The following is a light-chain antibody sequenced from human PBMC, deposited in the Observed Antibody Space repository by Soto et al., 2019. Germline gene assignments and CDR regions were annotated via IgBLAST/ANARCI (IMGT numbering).Light chain of an antibody. J-gene: IGKJ5*01. V-gene: IGKV1-12*01. CDR2: AAS. Sequence: DIQMTQSPSFVSASVGDRVTISCQASQGISRSLAWYQQKPGKAPKLLIYAASSLQSGVPSRFSGSGFGTDFTLTINSLQPEDFATYYCQQLHSYPFTFGQGTRLEIK. CDR1: QGISRS. CDR3: QQLHSYPFT.